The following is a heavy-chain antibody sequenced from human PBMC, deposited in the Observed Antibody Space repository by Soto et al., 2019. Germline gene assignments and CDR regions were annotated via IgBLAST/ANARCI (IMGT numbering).Heavy chain of an antibody. J-gene: IGHJ3*02. Sequence: VKVSRKTFGCSLSGYAVSWLRQAPGKGLEWMGGIIPIFGTANYAQKFQGRVTITADESTSTAYMELSSLGSEDTAVYYCARWSRDSSGYLFPFGDAFDIWGQGTMVTVSS. D-gene: IGHD3-22*01. V-gene: IGHV1-69*13. CDR2: IIPIFGTA. CDR1: GCSLSGYA. CDR3: ARWSRDSSGYLFPFGDAFDI.